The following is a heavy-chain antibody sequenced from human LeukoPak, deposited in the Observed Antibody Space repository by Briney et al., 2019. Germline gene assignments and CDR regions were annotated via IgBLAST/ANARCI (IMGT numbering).Heavy chain of an antibody. CDR3: TRDQIDQGDYVDY. V-gene: IGHV1-8*01. J-gene: IGHJ4*02. CDR2: MNPNSGNT. D-gene: IGHD2-2*01. Sequence: ASVKVSCKASGYTFTSYDINWVRQATGQGLEWMGWMNPNSGNTGYAQKFQGRVTMTRNTSISTAYMELSSLRAEDAAVYYCTRDQIDQGDYVDYWGQGTLVTVPS. CDR1: GYTFTSYD.